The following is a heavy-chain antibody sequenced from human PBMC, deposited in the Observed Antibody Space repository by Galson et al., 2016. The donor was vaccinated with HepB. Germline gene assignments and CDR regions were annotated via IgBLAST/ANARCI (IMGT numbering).Heavy chain of an antibody. J-gene: IGHJ4*02. Sequence: SETLSLTCTVSNVSINDYCWTWIRQTPGKTLEYIGYVTYMGTAYYNPSLKSRVTMSVDASRNQFSLRLTSMTAADTALYYCARHRLYCAGRRCYQAAYYFDRWGQGTRSPSPQ. CDR1: NVSINDYC. CDR2: VTYMGTA. CDR3: ARHRLYCAGRRCYQAAYYFDR. D-gene: IGHD2-21*01. V-gene: IGHV4-59*08.